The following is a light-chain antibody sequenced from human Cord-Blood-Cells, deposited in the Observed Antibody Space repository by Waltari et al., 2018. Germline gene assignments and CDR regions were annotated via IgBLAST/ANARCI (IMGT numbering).Light chain of an antibody. CDR1: QSISSY. CDR2: AAS. J-gene: IGKJ4*01. Sequence: DIQMTQSPSSLSASVGDRVTITCRASQSISSYLNWSQQKPGKAPKLLIYAASSLQSGVPSRVSGSGSGTDFTLTISSLQPEDFATYYCQQSYSTPLTFGGGTKVEIK. V-gene: IGKV1-39*01. CDR3: QQSYSTPLT.